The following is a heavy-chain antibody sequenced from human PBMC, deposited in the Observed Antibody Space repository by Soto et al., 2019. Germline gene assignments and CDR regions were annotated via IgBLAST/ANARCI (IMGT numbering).Heavy chain of an antibody. J-gene: IGHJ5*02. CDR1: GGSISSSSYY. CDR2: IYYSGST. Sequence: QLQLQESGPGLVKPSETLSLTCTVSGGSISSSSYYWGWIRQPPGKGLEWIGSIYYSGSTYYNPSLKSRVTISVDTSKNQFSLKLSSVTAADTAVYYCARLGRRRWFDPWGQGTLVTVSS. D-gene: IGHD2-15*01. V-gene: IGHV4-39*01. CDR3: ARLGRRRWFDP.